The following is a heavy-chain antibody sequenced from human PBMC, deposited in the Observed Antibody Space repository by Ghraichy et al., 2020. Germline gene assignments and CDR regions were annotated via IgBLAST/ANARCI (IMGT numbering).Heavy chain of an antibody. V-gene: IGHV3-30-3*01. D-gene: IGHD3-10*01. Sequence: GGALRLSCAASGFTFSSYAMHWVRQAPGKGLEWVAVISYDGSNKYYADSVKGRFTISRDNSKNTLYLQMNSLRAEDTAVYYCARDFYYYGSGSYYLGPYYFDYWGQGTLVTVSS. CDR3: ARDFYYYGSGSYYLGPYYFDY. CDR1: GFTFSSYA. J-gene: IGHJ4*02. CDR2: ISYDGSNK.